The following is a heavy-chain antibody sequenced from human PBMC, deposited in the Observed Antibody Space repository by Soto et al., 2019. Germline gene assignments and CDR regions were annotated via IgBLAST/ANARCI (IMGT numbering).Heavy chain of an antibody. V-gene: IGHV3-48*03. CDR3: ARETLRDAIDI. J-gene: IGHJ3*02. CDR1: GFDLRSYE. Sequence: GGSLRLSCVASGFDLRSYEMNWVRQAPGKGLEWVSNIRANDERIYYADSVKGRVGVSRDNAKNSLFLEMNSLRVDDTAVYYCARETLRDAIDIWGQGTMVTVSS. CDR2: IRANDERI.